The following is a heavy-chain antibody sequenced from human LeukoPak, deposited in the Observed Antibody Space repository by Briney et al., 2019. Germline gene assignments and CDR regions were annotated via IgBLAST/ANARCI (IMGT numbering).Heavy chain of an antibody. Sequence: ASVKVSCKASGGTFSSYAISWVRQAPGQGLEWMGGIIPIFGTANYAQKFQGRVTITADESTSTAYMELSSLRSEDTAVYYCARVSYDSSGYYYDFDYWGQGTLVTVSS. J-gene: IGHJ4*02. CDR1: GGTFSSYA. CDR3: ARVSYDSSGYYYDFDY. V-gene: IGHV1-69*13. CDR2: IIPIFGTA. D-gene: IGHD3-22*01.